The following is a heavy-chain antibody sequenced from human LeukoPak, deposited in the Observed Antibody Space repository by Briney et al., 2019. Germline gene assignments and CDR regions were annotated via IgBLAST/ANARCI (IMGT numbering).Heavy chain of an antibody. CDR1: GYSISSGYY. CDR2: IYHSGST. D-gene: IGHD1-14*01. J-gene: IGHJ3*02. Sequence: PSETLSLTCIVSGYSISSGYYWGWIRQPPGKGLEWIGSIYHSGSTYYNPSLKSRVTISVETSKNQFSLRLRSVTAADTAIYYCARDQISINALDMWGQGTMVTVSS. V-gene: IGHV4-38-2*02. CDR3: ARDQISINALDM.